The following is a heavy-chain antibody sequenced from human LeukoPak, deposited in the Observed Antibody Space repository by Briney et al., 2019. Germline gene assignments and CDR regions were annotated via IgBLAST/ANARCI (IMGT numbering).Heavy chain of an antibody. D-gene: IGHD3-22*01. CDR2: ISSYGST. CDR3: ARAEYDSSLGFES. Sequence: PGGSLRLSCAASGFNIIDDYMMWVRQAPGKGLEWVSLISSYGSTYYADSVKGRFTISRDTPKNTLDLQMNNLRADDTAVYYCARAEYDSSLGFESWGQGTLVTVSS. CDR1: GFNIIDDY. V-gene: IGHV3-53*01. J-gene: IGHJ4*02.